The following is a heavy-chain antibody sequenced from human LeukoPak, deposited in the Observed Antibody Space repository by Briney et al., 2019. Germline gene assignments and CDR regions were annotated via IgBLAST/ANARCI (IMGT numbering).Heavy chain of an antibody. CDR3: AKDGGEYYDILTGYYPRLYYMDV. CDR1: GGSISSYY. V-gene: IGHV4-59*01. CDR2: IYYSGST. Sequence: PSETLSLTCTVSGGSISSYYWSWIRQPPGKGLEWIGYIYYSGSTNYNPSLKSRVTISVDTSKNQFSLKLSSVTAADTAVYYCAKDGGEYYDILTGYYPRLYYMDVWGKGTTVTISS. J-gene: IGHJ6*03. D-gene: IGHD3-9*01.